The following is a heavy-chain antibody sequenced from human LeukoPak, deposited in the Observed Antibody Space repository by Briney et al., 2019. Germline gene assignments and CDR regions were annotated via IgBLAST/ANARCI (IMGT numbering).Heavy chain of an antibody. CDR2: ISYDESKQ. Sequence: GGSLRLSCAASGFTFSTYGMHWVRQAPGKGLEWVAGISYDESKQYYGDSVKGRFTVSRDNSENTLYLQMNSLRAEDTAVYYCAKVGRIGELSWYYFDYWGQGTLVTVSS. CDR1: GFTFSTYG. J-gene: IGHJ4*02. V-gene: IGHV3-30*18. CDR3: AKVGRIGELSWYYFDY. D-gene: IGHD2-15*01.